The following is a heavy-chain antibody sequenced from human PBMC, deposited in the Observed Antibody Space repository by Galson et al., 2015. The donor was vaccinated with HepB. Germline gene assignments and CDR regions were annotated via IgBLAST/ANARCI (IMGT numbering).Heavy chain of an antibody. CDR1: GYSFTSYW. Sequence: QSGAEVKKPGESLKISCKGSGYSFTSYWIGWVRQMPGKGLEWMGIIYSGDSDTRYSPSFQGQVTVSRANPNSTLYLQMTNLRPEDTAMYYCARAWGYYESSDYWGQGTLITVSS. D-gene: IGHD3-22*01. CDR2: IYSGDSDT. V-gene: IGHV5-51*01. CDR3: ARAWGYYESSDY. J-gene: IGHJ4*02.